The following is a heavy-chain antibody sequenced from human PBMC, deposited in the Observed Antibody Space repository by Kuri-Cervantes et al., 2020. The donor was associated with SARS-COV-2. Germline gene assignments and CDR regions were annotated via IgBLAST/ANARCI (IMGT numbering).Heavy chain of an antibody. V-gene: IGHV3-23*01. CDR2: ISGSGGST. Sequence: GESLKISCAASGFTFSSYAMSWVRQAPGKGLEWVSAISGSGGSTYYADSVKGRFTISSDNSKNTLYLQMNSLRAEDTAVYYCAKHMTTVTTYAHNVDAFDIWGQGTMVTVSS. CDR1: GFTFSSYA. D-gene: IGHD4-17*01. CDR3: AKHMTTVTTYAHNVDAFDI. J-gene: IGHJ3*02.